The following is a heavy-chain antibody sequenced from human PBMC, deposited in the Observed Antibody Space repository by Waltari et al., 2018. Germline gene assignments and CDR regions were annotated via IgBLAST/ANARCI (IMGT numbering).Heavy chain of an antibody. CDR1: GFIFSDSA. CDR3: SRHDPLDF. Sequence: EVQLVESGGGLVQPGGSLKLSCAASGFIFSDSAIHWVRQASGKGLGWVGRIRTNANNYATSYGASVKGRFTISRDDSRNTAYLQMNSLKIDDTAVYFCSRHDPLDFWGQGTLVTVSS. V-gene: IGHV3-73*01. J-gene: IGHJ4*02. CDR2: IRTNANNYAT.